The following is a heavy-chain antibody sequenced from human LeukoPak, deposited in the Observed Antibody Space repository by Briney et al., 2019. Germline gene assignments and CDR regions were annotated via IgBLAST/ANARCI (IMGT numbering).Heavy chain of an antibody. D-gene: IGHD2-2*01. CDR1: GFTFSSHS. J-gene: IGHJ5*02. V-gene: IGHV3-21*01. CDR3: AKEGCSSTSCPFDP. CDR2: ISSSSSYI. Sequence: PGGSLRLSCAASGFTFSSHSMIWVRQAPGKGLEWVSSISSSSSYIYYADSVKGRFTISRDDAKNSLYLQMNSLRAEDTAVYYCAKEGCSSTSCPFDPWGQGTLVTVSS.